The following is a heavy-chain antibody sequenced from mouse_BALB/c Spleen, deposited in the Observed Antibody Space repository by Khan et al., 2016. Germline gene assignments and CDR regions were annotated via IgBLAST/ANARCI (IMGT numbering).Heavy chain of an antibody. V-gene: IGHV2-9*02. Sequence: QVQLQAPGPGLVAPSQSLSITCTVSGFSLTTSGVHWVRQPPGKGLDWLGVIWAGGSTDYNSALMSRLSITKDNSQNQVFLKMNSRQSGDTAMYYCARYDQDYDACFASWGQGTLVTVSA. CDR3: ARYDQDYDACFAS. D-gene: IGHD2-4*01. CDR2: IWAGGST. J-gene: IGHJ3*01. CDR1: GFSLTTSG.